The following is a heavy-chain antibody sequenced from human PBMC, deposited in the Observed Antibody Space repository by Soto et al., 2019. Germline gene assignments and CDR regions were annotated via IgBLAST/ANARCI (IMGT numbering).Heavy chain of an antibody. V-gene: IGHV3-7*04. Sequence: GGSLRLSCVGSGFTFSSNWMTWVRQAPGKGLEWVGNIRQDGSEKNYVDSVKGRFTISRDNAKNSLYLQMNSLRAEDTAVYYCSREIVEERGASYFDYWGQGTPVTVSS. J-gene: IGHJ4*02. D-gene: IGHD2-15*01. CDR3: SREIVEERGASYFDY. CDR1: GFTFSSNW. CDR2: IRQDGSEK.